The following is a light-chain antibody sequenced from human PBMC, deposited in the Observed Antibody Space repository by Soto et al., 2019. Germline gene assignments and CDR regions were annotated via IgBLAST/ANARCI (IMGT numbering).Light chain of an antibody. Sequence: EIVLTQSPGTLSLSPGERATLSCRASQRVYSSYLAWYQQKPGQAPRLLICGASSRATGIPDRFSGSGSGTDFTLTISRLEPEDFAVYYCQQYGGSPVFTFGPGTKVDIK. V-gene: IGKV3-20*01. CDR2: GAS. CDR1: QRVYSSY. J-gene: IGKJ3*01. CDR3: QQYGGSPVFT.